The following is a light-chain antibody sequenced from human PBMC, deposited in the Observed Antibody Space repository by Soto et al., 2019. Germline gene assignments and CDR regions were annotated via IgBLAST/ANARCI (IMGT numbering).Light chain of an antibody. CDR3: QYYDTSLSGGSV. CDR1: SSNIGAGFD. J-gene: IGLJ1*01. CDR2: GNN. Sequence: QSALTQSPSVSGAPGQRVSISCTGTSSNIGAGFDVHWYQQLPATAPKLLIYGNNNRPSGVPDRFSGSKSGTSASLAITGLQAEDEADNYCQYYDTSLSGGSVFGTGTKLTVL. V-gene: IGLV1-40*01.